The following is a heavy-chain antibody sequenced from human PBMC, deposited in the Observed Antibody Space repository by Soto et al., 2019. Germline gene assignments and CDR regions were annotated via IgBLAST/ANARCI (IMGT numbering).Heavy chain of an antibody. Sequence: EVQLLESGGGLVQPGESLRLSCAASGFTFSYYWMHWVRQAPGMGLVWVSRIHSDGSSTTYADSVKGRFTISRDNARNTRYLQMKSRRAEDRAVYYCERGDRGAFDLWGEGTVVTVSS. J-gene: IGHJ3*01. V-gene: IGHV3-74*01. CDR1: GFTFSYYW. CDR3: ERGDRGAFDL. D-gene: IGHD1-26*01. CDR2: IHSDGSST.